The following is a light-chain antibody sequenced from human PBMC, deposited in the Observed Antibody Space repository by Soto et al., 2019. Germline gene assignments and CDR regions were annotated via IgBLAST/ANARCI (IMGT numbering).Light chain of an antibody. J-gene: IGLJ2*01. CDR3: SSYTSSSTLV. CDR2: DVS. Sequence: QSALTQPASVSGSPRQSITISCTGNSSDVGGYNYVSWYQQHPGKAPKLMIYDVSNRPSGVSNRFSGSKSGNTASLTISGLQAEDEADYYCSSYTSSSTLVFGGGTKLTVL. CDR1: SSDVGGYNY. V-gene: IGLV2-14*01.